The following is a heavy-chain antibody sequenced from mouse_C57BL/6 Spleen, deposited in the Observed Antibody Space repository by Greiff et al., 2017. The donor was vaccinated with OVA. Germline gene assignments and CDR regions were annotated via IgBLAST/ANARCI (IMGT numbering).Heavy chain of an antibody. Sequence: DVMLVESEGGLVQPGSSMKLSCTASGFTFSDSYMAWVRQVPEKGLEWVANINSDGSSTYYLDSLKSRFILSRDNAKNILYLQLSSLKSEDTATYYGARGRYGSSYDWYFDVWGTGTTVTVSS. CDR2: INSDGSST. D-gene: IGHD1-1*01. J-gene: IGHJ1*03. CDR3: ARGRYGSSYDWYFDV. CDR1: GFTFSDSY. V-gene: IGHV5-16*01.